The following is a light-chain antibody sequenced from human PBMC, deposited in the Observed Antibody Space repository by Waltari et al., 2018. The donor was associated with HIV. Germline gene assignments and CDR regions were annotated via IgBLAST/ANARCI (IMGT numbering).Light chain of an antibody. CDR2: KAS. V-gene: IGKV1-5*03. CDR1: QTVNSW. J-gene: IGKJ1*01. CDR3: QQYNTYPWT. Sequence: IQLTPSPSTLSASVGDRVMLTCRASQTVNSWLAWYQQKSGTAPKVLIYKASNLKSGVSARFSGSGFGAEFTLTISSLQPDDLATYYCQQYNTYPWTFGQGTRVEIK.